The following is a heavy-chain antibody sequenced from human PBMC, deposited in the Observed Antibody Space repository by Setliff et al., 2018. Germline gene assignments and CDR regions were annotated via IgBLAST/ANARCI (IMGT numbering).Heavy chain of an antibody. J-gene: IGHJ6*02. D-gene: IGHD5-12*01. V-gene: IGHV1-8*02. CDR1: GGTFSSYA. CDR2: MNPNSGNT. Sequence: GASVKVSCKASGGTFSSYAISWVRQAPGQGLEWMGWMNPNSGNTGYAQKFQGRVTMTRNTSISTAYMELSSLRSEDTAVYYCARSRLRSSLGVWGQGTTVTVSS. CDR3: ARSRLRSSLGV.